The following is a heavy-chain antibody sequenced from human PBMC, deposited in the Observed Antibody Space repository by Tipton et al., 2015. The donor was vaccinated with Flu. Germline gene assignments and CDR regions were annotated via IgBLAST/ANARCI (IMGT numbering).Heavy chain of an antibody. CDR1: GYSIRSAYY. CDR2: IYHSGTT. V-gene: IGHV4-38-2*01. D-gene: IGHD3-10*02. Sequence: TLSLTCSVSGYSIRSAYYWGWVRRPPGKGLEWIVTIYHSGTTYYNPSLKSRLTISVDTSKNQFSLRLSSVTAADTAVYYCARHTGDSVRGVIDYWGQGTLVTVSP. J-gene: IGHJ4*02. CDR3: ARHTGDSVRGVIDY.